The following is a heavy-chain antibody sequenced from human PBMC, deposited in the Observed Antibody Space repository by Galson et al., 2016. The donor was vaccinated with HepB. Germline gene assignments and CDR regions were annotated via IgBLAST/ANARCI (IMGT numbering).Heavy chain of an antibody. V-gene: IGHV6-1*01. CDR2: TYYRSKWYN. CDR3: ARDLREALAVTGYYYYGLDV. CDR1: GDSVSSNSAA. Sequence: CAISGDSVSSNSAAWNWIRQSPSRGLEWLGRTYYRSKWYNEYAVSVKSRITINTDTSKNQFSLQLNSVTPEDTAVYYCARDLREALAVTGYYYYGLDVWGQGTTVTVSS. D-gene: IGHD6-19*01. J-gene: IGHJ6*02.